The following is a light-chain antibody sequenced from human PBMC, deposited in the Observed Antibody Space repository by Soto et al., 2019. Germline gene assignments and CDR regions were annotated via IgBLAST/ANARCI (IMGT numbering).Light chain of an antibody. J-gene: IGKJ1*01. CDR1: QSFNSIY. Sequence: EMVLTQSPGTLSWSPLEIAALSVRASQSFNSIYLAWYQQKPGQAPRLLIYGASSRATGIPDRFTGSGSGTDFTLTINRVEPEDFAVYFCQQYAGSPRTFGQGTKVDIK. CDR3: QQYAGSPRT. V-gene: IGKV3-20*01. CDR2: GAS.